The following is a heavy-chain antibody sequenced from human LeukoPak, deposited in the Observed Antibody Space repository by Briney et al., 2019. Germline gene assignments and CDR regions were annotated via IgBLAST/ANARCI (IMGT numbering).Heavy chain of an antibody. CDR3: AKDWGSSGWYNYFDP. J-gene: IGHJ5*02. V-gene: IGHV3-30*18. CDR1: GLTISSHG. D-gene: IGHD6-19*01. CDR2: ISYHGSAK. Sequence: GTSLRLSCVVSGLTISSHGMHWVRQAPGKGLEWVAMISYHGSAKYYGDSVQGRFTISRDISENTLYLQMDSLRPEDTAIYYCAKDWGSSGWYNYFDPWGQGTLVTVSS.